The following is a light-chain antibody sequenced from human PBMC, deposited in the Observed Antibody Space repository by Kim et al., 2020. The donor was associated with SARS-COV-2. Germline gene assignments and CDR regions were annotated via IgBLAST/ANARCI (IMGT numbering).Light chain of an antibody. CDR1: QSVSSS. CDR2: GTD. J-gene: IGKJ4*01. CDR3: QQYEKWPPLT. V-gene: IGKV3-15*01. Sequence: SPGERATLSCRASQSVSSSVAWYQQKPGQAPRLLIFGTDTRATGTPARFSGSGSGTEFTLTISSLQSEDFAVYYCQQYEKWPPLTFGGGTKVDIK.